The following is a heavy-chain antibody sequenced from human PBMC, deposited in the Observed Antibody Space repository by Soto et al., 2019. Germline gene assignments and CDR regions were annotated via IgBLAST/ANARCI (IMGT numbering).Heavy chain of an antibody. Sequence: QVQLQESGPGLVKPSQTLSLTCTVSGGSISSGDYYWSWIRQPPGKGLEWIGYIYYSGSTYYNPSLKSRVTISVDTSKNQFSLKLSSVTAADTAVHYCAREPGNSYYYYGMDVWGQGTTVTVSS. J-gene: IGHJ6*02. V-gene: IGHV4-30-4*01. CDR2: IYYSGST. CDR1: GGSISSGDYY. CDR3: AREPGNSYYYYGMDV.